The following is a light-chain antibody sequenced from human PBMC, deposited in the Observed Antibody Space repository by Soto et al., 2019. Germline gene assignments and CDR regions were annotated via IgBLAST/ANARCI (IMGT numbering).Light chain of an antibody. CDR2: GAS. J-gene: IGKJ1*01. CDR1: PSLRTN. Sequence: DILLTQSPSPLSVSPEKRATLSCRASPSLRTNLAWYQHKPGQAPRLLIYGASNRATGIPARFSGSGSGTEFTLTISSLQSEDFAVYYCQQYNNWPQTFGQGTKVDIK. V-gene: IGKV3-15*01. CDR3: QQYNNWPQT.